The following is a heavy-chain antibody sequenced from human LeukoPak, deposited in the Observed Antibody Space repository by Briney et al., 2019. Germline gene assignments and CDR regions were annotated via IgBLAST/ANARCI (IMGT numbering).Heavy chain of an antibody. J-gene: IGHJ4*02. D-gene: IGHD3-22*01. CDR3: AKDRRYYYDSSGYYDY. CDR2: INDNAGST. Sequence: GSLRLSCATFGFTFSSYAMSWVRQAPGKGLEWVSSINDNAGSTYYADSVKGRFTISRDNSKNTLYLQMNSLRAEDTAVYYCAKDRRYYYDSSGYYDYWGQGTLVTVSS. V-gene: IGHV3-23*01. CDR1: GFTFSSYA.